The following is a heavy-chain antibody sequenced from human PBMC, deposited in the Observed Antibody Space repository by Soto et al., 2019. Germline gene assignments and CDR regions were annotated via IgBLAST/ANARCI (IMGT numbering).Heavy chain of an antibody. CDR3: SRDHLPGSSSPRPYSYSGMVV. Sequence: QVQLVESGGGLVKPGGSLRLSCAASGFTFSDYYMSWIRQAPGKGLEWVSYISSSGSTIYYADSVKGRFTISRDNAKNSLYLQMNSRRAEDTAVYYCSRDHLPGSSSPRPYSYSGMVVWGQGTTVTVSS. CDR1: GFTFSDYY. CDR2: ISSSGSTI. D-gene: IGHD6-6*01. J-gene: IGHJ6*02. V-gene: IGHV3-11*01.